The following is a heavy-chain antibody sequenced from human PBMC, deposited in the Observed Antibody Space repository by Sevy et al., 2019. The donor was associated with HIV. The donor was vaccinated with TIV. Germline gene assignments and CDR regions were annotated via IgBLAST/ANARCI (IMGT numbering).Heavy chain of an antibody. CDR2: IYSGGST. J-gene: IGHJ4*02. V-gene: IGHV3-53*01. Sequence: GGSLRLSCAASGFTVSSNYMSWVRQAPGKGLEWVSVIYSGGSTYYADSVKGRFTISRDNSKNTLYLQMNSLRAEDTAVYYCARHVPYYYHSSGGIYWGQGTLVTVSS. D-gene: IGHD3-22*01. CDR1: GFTVSSNY. CDR3: ARHVPYYYHSSGGIY.